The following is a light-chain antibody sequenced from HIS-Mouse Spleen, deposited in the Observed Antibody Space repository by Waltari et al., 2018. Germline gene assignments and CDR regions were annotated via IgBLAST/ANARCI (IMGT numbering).Light chain of an antibody. CDR1: ALPQKY. V-gene: IGLV3-10*01. CDR2: EDS. Sequence: SYELTQPPSVSVSPGQTARTTCSGDALPQKYAFMYQQKSGQAPVLVIYEDSKRPSGIPERFSGSSSGTMATLTISGAQVEDEADYYCYSTDSSGNHWVFGGGTKLTVL. J-gene: IGLJ3*02. CDR3: YSTDSSGNHWV.